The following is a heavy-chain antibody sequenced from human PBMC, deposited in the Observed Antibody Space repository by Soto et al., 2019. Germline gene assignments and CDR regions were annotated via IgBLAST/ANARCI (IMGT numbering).Heavy chain of an antibody. Sequence: LRLSCAASGFTFSDYYMSWIRQAPGKGLEWLSYISSSTSYTNYADSVRGRFTISRDNAKRSLYLQMSSLRAEDTAVYYCARAYSSSIPYGMDVWGQGTTVTVSS. CDR3: ARAYSSSIPYGMDV. CDR2: ISSSTSYT. D-gene: IGHD6-6*01. V-gene: IGHV3-11*06. CDR1: GFTFSDYY. J-gene: IGHJ6*02.